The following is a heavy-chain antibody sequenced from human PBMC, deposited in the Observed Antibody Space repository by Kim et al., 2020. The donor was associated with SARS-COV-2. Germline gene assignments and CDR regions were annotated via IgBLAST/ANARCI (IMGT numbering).Heavy chain of an antibody. Sequence: SETLSLTCTVSGGSISSGGYYWSWIRQHPGKGLEWIGYIYYSGSTYYNPSLKSRVTISVDTSKNQFSLKLSSVTAADTAVYYCARETITNYYDSSLDYWGQGTLVTVSS. CDR3: ARETITNYYDSSLDY. D-gene: IGHD3-22*01. CDR1: GGSISSGGYY. V-gene: IGHV4-31*03. J-gene: IGHJ4*02. CDR2: IYYSGST.